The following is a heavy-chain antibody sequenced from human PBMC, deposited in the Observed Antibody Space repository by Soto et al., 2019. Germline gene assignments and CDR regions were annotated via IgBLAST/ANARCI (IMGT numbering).Heavy chain of an antibody. CDR2: IHYSGTT. J-gene: IGHJ4*02. CDR1: GGSISGGVYY. D-gene: IGHD2-8*02. V-gene: IGHV4-31*03. Sequence: PSETLSLTCTVSGGSISGGVYYWSWLRQHPGKGLEWIGYIHYSGTTDYNPSLKSRVSISVDTSKNQFSLRLSSVTAEDTAIYYCARDRNDNDDSGGRGSDSWGQGSLVTVSS. CDR3: ARDRNDNDDSGGRGSDS.